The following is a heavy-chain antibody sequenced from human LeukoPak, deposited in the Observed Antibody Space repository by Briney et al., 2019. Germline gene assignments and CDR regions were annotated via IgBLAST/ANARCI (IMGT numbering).Heavy chain of an antibody. CDR2: INGGHYPT. CDR1: GFSFSSFA. CDR3: TKDPNGDYVGAFDP. J-gene: IGHJ5*02. V-gene: IGHV3-23*01. D-gene: IGHD4-17*01. Sequence: GGSLRLSCAASGFSFSSFAMTWVRQAPGKGLEWVSSINGGHYPTYNTDSVKGRFTISRDNSRNTLYLQMNSLRADDTAVYYCTKDPNGDYVGAFDPWGQGALVTVSS.